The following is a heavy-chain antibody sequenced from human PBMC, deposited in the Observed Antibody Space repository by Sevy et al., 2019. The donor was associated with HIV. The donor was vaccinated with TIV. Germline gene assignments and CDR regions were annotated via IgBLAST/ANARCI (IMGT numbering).Heavy chain of an antibody. J-gene: IGHJ6*02. D-gene: IGHD3-22*01. CDR2: ISSSGSPI. V-gene: IGHV3-48*03. CDR3: ARDLPGDSRMDV. CDR1: GFTFSSYE. Sequence: GGSLRLSCAASGFTFSSYEMNWVRQAPGKGLEWVSYISSSGSPIYYADSVKGRFTISRDNAKNSLYLQMNSLRAEDTGVDDCARDLPGDSRMDVGGQGTTVTVSS.